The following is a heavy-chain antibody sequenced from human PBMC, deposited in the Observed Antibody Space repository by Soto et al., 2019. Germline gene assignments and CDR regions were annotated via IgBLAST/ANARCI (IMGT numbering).Heavy chain of an antibody. D-gene: IGHD2-2*01. CDR1: GGSVNGNNYY. V-gene: IGHV4-39*01. CDR2: IYYSGTT. Sequence: PSETLSLTCSVSGGSVNGNNYYWGWVRQPPGKGLEWIGSIYYSGTTYYNPSLNSRVTVSVDTSKNQFSLKVTSVTAADTAVYYCARLHGYCISSSCHGHYAMDVWGQGTTVTVSS. CDR3: ARLHGYCISSSCHGHYAMDV. J-gene: IGHJ6*02.